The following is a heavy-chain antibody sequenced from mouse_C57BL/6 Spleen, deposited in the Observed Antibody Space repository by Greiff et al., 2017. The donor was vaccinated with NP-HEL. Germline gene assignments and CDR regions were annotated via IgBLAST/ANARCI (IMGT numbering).Heavy chain of an antibody. J-gene: IGHJ2*01. CDR3: ARAELLRGDFDY. D-gene: IGHD1-1*01. Sequence: VQLQQSGPELVKPGASVKMSCKASGYTFTDYNMHWVKQSHGKSLEWIGYINPNNGGTSYNQKFKGKATLTVNKSSSTAYMELRSLTSEDSAVYYCARAELLRGDFDYWGQGTTLTVSS. V-gene: IGHV1-22*01. CDR2: INPNNGGT. CDR1: GYTFTDYN.